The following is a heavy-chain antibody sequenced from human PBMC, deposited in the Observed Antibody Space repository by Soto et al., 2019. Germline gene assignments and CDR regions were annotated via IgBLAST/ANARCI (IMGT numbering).Heavy chain of an antibody. J-gene: IGHJ6*02. CDR3: ASSRYDFWSGYLGPYYYYGMDV. D-gene: IGHD3-3*01. CDR2: IIPIFGTA. V-gene: IGHV1-69*01. CDR1: GGTFSSYA. Sequence: QVQLVQSGAEVKKPGSSVKVSCKASGGTFSSYAISWVRQAPGQGLEWMGGIIPIFGTANYAQKFQGRVTITADESTSTAYMELSSLRSEDTAVYYCASSRYDFWSGYLGPYYYYGMDVWGQGTTVTGSS.